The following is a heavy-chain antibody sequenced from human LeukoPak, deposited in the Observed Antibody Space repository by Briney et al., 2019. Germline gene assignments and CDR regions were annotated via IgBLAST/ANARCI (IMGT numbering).Heavy chain of an antibody. D-gene: IGHD1-26*01. CDR1: GFTVRSNY. Sequence: GGSLRLSRAASGFTVRSNYMSCVRQAPGKGLEWVSVIYSGGSTYYADSVKGRLTISRDNSKNTLYLQMNSLRAEDTAVYYCARDKMGAPDYWGEGTLVTVSS. V-gene: IGHV3-53*01. CDR3: ARDKMGAPDY. CDR2: IYSGGST. J-gene: IGHJ4*02.